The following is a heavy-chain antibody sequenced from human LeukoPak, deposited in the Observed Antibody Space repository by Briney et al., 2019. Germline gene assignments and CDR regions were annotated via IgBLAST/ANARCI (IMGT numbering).Heavy chain of an antibody. D-gene: IGHD6-13*01. CDR2: IGGSGGRT. Sequence: GGSLRLSCAASGFTFNNYAMSWVRQAPGKGLEWVSTIGGSGGRTYYADSVKGRFTISRDNSKNTLYLQMNSLRAEDTAIYYCAKDFEGYSSSWYYFDYWGQGTLVTVSS. CDR1: GFTFNNYA. CDR3: AKDFEGYSSSWYYFDY. V-gene: IGHV3-23*01. J-gene: IGHJ4*02.